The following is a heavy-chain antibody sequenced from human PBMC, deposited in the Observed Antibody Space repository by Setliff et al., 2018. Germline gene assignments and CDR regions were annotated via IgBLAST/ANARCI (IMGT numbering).Heavy chain of an antibody. V-gene: IGHV3-48*01. CDR3: ARANDFWSGYHMDV. D-gene: IGHD3-3*01. Sequence: LRLSCAASGFTFSSYSMNWVRQAPGKGLEWVSYISSSSSTIYYADSVKGRFTISRHNAKNSLYLQMNSLRAEDTAVYYCARANDFWSGYHMDVWGKGTTVTVSS. CDR1: GFTFSSYS. J-gene: IGHJ6*04. CDR2: ISSSSSTI.